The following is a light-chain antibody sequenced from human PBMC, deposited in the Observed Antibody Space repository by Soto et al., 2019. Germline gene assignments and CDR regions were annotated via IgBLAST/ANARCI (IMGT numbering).Light chain of an antibody. V-gene: IGLV2-23*01. CDR3: CSYARSSTYV. CDR1: STDIGYYDR. CDR2: EDS. J-gene: IGLJ1*01. Sequence: QSALTQPASVSGSPGQSITISCTGASTDIGYYDRVSWYQQHPGKAPKLMIYEDSTRPSGVSNRFSGSKSGNTASLKISGLQAEDEADYYVCSYARSSTYVFGTGTKLTVL.